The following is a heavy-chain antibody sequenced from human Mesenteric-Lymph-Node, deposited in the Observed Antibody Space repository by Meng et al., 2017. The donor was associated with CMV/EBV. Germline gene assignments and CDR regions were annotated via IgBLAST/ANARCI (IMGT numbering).Heavy chain of an antibody. J-gene: IGHJ4*02. CDR1: GFTFSSYA. V-gene: IGHV3-48*03. D-gene: IGHD3-10*01. Sequence: GESLKISCAASGFTFSSYAMNWVRQAPGKGLEWVSYISGSGGAIYYADSVKGRFTISRDNAKNSLYLQMNSLRAEDTAVYYCARLDSFGSGTYLDYWGQGTLVTVSS. CDR2: ISGSGGAI. CDR3: ARLDSFGSGTYLDY.